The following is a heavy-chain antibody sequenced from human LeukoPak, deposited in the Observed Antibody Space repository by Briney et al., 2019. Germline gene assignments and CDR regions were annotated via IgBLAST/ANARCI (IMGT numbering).Heavy chain of an antibody. CDR3: ARYCSSTSPLDAFDI. V-gene: IGHV4-34*01. J-gene: IGHJ3*02. D-gene: IGHD2-2*01. CDR1: GGSFSGYY. CDR2: INHSGST. Sequence: SETLSLTCAVYGGSFSGYYWSWIRQPPGKGLEWIGEINHSGSTNYNPSLKSRVTISVDTSKNQFSLKLSSVTAADTAVYYCARYCSSTSPLDAFDIWGQGTMVTVSS.